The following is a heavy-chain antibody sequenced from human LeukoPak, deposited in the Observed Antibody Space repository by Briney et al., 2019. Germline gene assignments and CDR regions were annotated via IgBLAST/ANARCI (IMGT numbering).Heavy chain of an antibody. Sequence: GGSLRLSCAASGFTFSSFGMNWVRQAPGKGLGWVSYISDSSSLTYYADSVKGRFTISRDNAKNSLSLQLNSLRDEDTAVYFCAKVIRGGYGMDVWGQGTTVTVSS. V-gene: IGHV3-48*02. CDR1: GFTFSSFG. D-gene: IGHD3-10*01. CDR2: ISDSSSLT. CDR3: AKVIRGGYGMDV. J-gene: IGHJ6*02.